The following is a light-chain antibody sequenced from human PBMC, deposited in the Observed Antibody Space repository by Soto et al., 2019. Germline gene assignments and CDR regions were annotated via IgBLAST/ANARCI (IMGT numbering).Light chain of an antibody. CDR2: DAS. V-gene: IGKV3-11*01. CDR1: QSVSSY. Sequence: EIVLTQSPATLSLSPGERATLSCRASQSVSSYLAWYQQKPGQAPRLLIYDASNRATGIPARFSGSGSGTDFTLTISSLEPEYFAVYYCQQRSNWPLTFGRGTKV. CDR3: QQRSNWPLT. J-gene: IGKJ4*01.